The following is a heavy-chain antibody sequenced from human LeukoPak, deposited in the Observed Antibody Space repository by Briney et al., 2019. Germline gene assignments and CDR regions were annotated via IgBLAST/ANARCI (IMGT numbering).Heavy chain of an antibody. CDR3: AGDDYNDAFDI. D-gene: IGHD4/OR15-4a*01. Sequence: AETLSLTCTVSGGSISSNSYYWIRIPQPPGKGREWIGEINHSGSTNYNPSLKSRVTISVDTAKNQFSLKLSSVTAEDRAVYCCAGDDYNDAFDIWGQGTMVTVSS. CDR2: INHSGST. CDR1: GGSISSNSYY. J-gene: IGHJ3*02. V-gene: IGHV4-39*07.